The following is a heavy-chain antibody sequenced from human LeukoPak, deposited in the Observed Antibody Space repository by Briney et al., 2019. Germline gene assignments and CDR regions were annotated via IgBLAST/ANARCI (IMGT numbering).Heavy chain of an antibody. Sequence: PGGSLRLSCAASGFTFSIYGMHWVRQAPGKGLEWVAVISYDGSNKYYADSVKGRFTISRDNSKNTLYLQMNSLRAEDTAVYYCAKSHYYDSSGYSGLDYWGQGTLVTVSS. CDR2: ISYDGSNK. D-gene: IGHD3-22*01. V-gene: IGHV3-30*18. CDR1: GFTFSIYG. J-gene: IGHJ4*02. CDR3: AKSHYYDSSGYSGLDY.